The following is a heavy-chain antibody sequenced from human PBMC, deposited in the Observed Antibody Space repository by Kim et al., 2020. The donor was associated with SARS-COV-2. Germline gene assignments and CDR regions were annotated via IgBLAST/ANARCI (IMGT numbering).Heavy chain of an antibody. D-gene: IGHD2-21*01. CDR1: GFTFSSYA. V-gene: IGHV3-23*01. CDR3: AKDDIFGGAFDY. Sequence: GGSLRLSCAASGFTFSSYAMSWVRQAPGKGLEWVSAISGSGGSTYYADSVKGRFTISIDNSKNTLYLQMNSLRAEDTAVYYCAKDDIFGGAFDYWGQGTLVTVSS. J-gene: IGHJ4*02. CDR2: ISGSGGST.